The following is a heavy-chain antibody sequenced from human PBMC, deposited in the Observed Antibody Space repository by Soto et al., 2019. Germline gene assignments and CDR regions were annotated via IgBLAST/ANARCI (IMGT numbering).Heavy chain of an antibody. CDR3: ARGITIFGVVPG. CDR1: GYTFTSYD. CDR2: MNPNSGNT. Sequence: ASVKVSCKASGYTFTSYDINWVRQATGQGLEWMGWMNPNSGNTGYAQKFQGRVTMTRNTSISTAYMELSSLRSEDTAVYYCARGITIFGVVPGWGQGTLVTVSS. D-gene: IGHD3-3*01. V-gene: IGHV1-8*01. J-gene: IGHJ4*02.